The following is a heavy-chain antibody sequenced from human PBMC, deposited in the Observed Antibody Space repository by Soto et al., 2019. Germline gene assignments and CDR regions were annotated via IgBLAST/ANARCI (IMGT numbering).Heavy chain of an antibody. CDR2: IIPILGIA. V-gene: IGHV1-69*02. CDR1: GGTFSSYT. CDR3: ARGGSIAAAGISYYGFDI. J-gene: IGHJ3*02. Sequence: GASVKVSCKASGGTFSSYTISWVRQAPGQRLEWMGRIIPILGIANYAQKFQGRVTITADKSTSTAYTELSSLRSEDTAVYYCARGGSIAAAGISYYGFDIWGQGKMVTVSS. D-gene: IGHD6-13*01.